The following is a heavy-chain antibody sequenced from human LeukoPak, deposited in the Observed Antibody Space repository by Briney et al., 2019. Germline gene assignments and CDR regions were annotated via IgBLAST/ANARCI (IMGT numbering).Heavy chain of an antibody. CDR1: AASISSNNHH. CDR3: VRHDGRGGATMGAFDS. V-gene: IGHV4-39*01. D-gene: IGHD5-12*01. CDR2: IYSGRTF. J-gene: IGHJ5*01. Sequence: SETLSLTCTISAASISSNNHHWGWIRQSPGKGLEWIGSIYSGRTFYHNPSLSSRVTISVVTSDQFTLQVNSVTAADTAVYYCVRHDGRGGATMGAFDSWGQGSLVTVSS.